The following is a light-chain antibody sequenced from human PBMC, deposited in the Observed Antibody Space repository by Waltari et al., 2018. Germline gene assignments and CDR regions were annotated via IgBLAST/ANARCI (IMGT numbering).Light chain of an antibody. V-gene: IGLV2-14*01. CDR3: SSYTSSFTEV. CDR2: EVS. Sequence: QPASVSGSPGQSITISCTGTTSDVGGYNYVSWYQQHPGKAPKLMIYEVSNRPSGVSNRFSGSKSGNTASLTISGLQAEDEADYYCSSYTSSFTEVFGGGTKLTVL. J-gene: IGLJ3*02. CDR1: TSDVGGYNY.